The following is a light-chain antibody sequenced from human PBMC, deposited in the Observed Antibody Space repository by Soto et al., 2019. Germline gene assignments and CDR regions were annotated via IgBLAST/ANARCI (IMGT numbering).Light chain of an antibody. CDR3: QQYGSSPGA. CDR2: GAC. J-gene: IGKJ3*01. V-gene: IGKV3-20*01. Sequence: EIVLTQSPGTLSLSPGERATLSCRASQSVSSSYLAWYQQKPGQAPRLLIYGACSRATGIPDRFSGSGSGTDFSLTISRLAPKDFAVYYCQQYGSSPGAFGPGTKVAIK. CDR1: QSVSSSY.